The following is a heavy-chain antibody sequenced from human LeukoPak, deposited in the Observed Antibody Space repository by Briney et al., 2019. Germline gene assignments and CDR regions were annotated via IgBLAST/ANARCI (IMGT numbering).Heavy chain of an antibody. CDR1: GFIFSNYA. CDR3: ASQTEYAGGWVDY. J-gene: IGHJ4*02. CDR2: ISGGGGST. V-gene: IGHV3-23*01. Sequence: GGSLRLSCAASGFIFSNYAMSWVRQAPGKGLEWVSAISGGGGSTYYADSVKGRFTISRDDSKNTLYLQMNSLRAEDTAVYYCASQTEYAGGWVDYWGQGTLVTVSS. D-gene: IGHD6-19*01.